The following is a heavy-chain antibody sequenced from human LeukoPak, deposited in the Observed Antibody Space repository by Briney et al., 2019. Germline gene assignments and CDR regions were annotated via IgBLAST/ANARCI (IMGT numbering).Heavy chain of an antibody. V-gene: IGHV3-33*01. CDR2: IWYDGSNK. CDR3: ARGRYYYDSSGYPGPAVDDC. CDR1: GFTFSSYG. J-gene: IGHJ4*02. D-gene: IGHD3-22*01. Sequence: TGGSLRLSCAASGFTFSSYGMHWVRQAPGKGLEWVAVIWYDGSNKYYADSVKGRFTISRDNSKNTLYLQMNSLRAEDTAVYYCARGRYYYDSSGYPGPAVDDCWGQGTLVTVSS.